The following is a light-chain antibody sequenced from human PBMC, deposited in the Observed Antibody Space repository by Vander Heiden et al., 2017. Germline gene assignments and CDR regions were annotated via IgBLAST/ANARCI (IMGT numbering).Light chain of an antibody. CDR1: QYITNN. J-gene: IGKJ3*01. CDR2: SAS. Sequence: DIQMTQSPSSLSASVGDRVTITCRASQYITNNLNWYQQKPGKAPRLLIYSASRLQSGVPARFSGSGSGTDFTLTISSLQPEDFAIYYCQQSNSSPFTFGPGTKVDIK. V-gene: IGKV1-39*01. CDR3: QQSNSSPFT.